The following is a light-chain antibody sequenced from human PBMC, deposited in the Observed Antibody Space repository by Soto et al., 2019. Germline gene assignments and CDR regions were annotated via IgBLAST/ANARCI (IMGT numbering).Light chain of an antibody. CDR1: QSVSVN. V-gene: IGKV3-15*01. Sequence: EIVMTQSPATLSVSPGERATLSCRASQSVSVNLAWYQQKPGQAPRLLIYDASTRATGIPARFSGSGSGTQFTLTISSLQSEDFAVYYCQQYNNWPWTFGQGTKVEIK. J-gene: IGKJ1*01. CDR3: QQYNNWPWT. CDR2: DAS.